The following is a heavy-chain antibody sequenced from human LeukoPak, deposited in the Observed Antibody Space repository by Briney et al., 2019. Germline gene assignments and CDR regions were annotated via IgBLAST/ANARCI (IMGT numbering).Heavy chain of an antibody. V-gene: IGHV4-4*07. CDR2: IYTSGST. CDR3: ARYTVTTFGPHFDY. CDR1: GGSISSYY. Sequence: SETLSLTCTVSGGSISSYYWSWIRQPAGKGLEWIGRIYTSGSTNYNPSLKSRVTMSVDTSKNQFSLKLSSLTAADTAVYYCARYTVTTFGPHFDYWGQGTLVTVSS. J-gene: IGHJ4*02. D-gene: IGHD4-17*01.